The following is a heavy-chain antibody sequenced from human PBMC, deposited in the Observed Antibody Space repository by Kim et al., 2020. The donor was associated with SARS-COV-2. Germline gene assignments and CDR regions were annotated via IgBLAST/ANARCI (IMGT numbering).Heavy chain of an antibody. CDR3: ARNTANTGWFDP. V-gene: IGHV1-8*01. D-gene: IGHD5-18*01. CDR2: MNPDSGNT. Sequence: ASVKVSCKASGYTFTTYDINWVRQAPGQGLEWLGWMNPDSGNTGYAQKFQGRVTLTRDTSINTAYMELSSLNSDDTAVYYCARNTANTGWFDPWGQGTLVTVSS. J-gene: IGHJ5*02. CDR1: GYTFTTYD.